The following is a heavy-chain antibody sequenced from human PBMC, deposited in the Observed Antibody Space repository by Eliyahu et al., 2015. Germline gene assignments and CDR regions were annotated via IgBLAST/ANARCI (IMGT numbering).Heavy chain of an antibody. J-gene: IGHJ4*02. Sequence: QLQFQESGPGVVKPSETLSLTCTVSGGSVGTXSYYWSWIRQAPGKGMEWIGSIFYSGATYYTPSLRSRVTISVDPPNNQFSLKLSSVTAADTGVYYCARHYSSGWSYFFDSWGQGTLVTVSS. V-gene: IGHV4-39*01. CDR3: ARHYSSGWSYFFDS. CDR2: IFYSGAT. CDR1: GGSVGTXSYY. D-gene: IGHD6-19*01.